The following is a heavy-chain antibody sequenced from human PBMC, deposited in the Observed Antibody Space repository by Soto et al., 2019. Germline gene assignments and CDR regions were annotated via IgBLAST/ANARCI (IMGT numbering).Heavy chain of an antibody. CDR1: GGTFSSYA. CDR2: IIPIFGTA. Sequence: GASVNVSCKASGGTFSSYAISWVRQAPGQGLEWMGGIIPIFGTANYAQKFQGRVTITADESTSTAYMELSSLRSEDTSVYYCARAPNCTNGVCPGSYYYYYGMDVWGQGTTVTVSS. V-gene: IGHV1-69*13. CDR3: ARAPNCTNGVCPGSYYYYYGMDV. J-gene: IGHJ6*02. D-gene: IGHD2-8*01.